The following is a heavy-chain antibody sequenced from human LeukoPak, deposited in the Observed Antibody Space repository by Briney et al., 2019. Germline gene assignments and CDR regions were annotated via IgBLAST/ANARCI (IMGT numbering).Heavy chain of an antibody. D-gene: IGHD5-24*01. CDR1: TYIFTSYY. J-gene: IGHJ4*02. CDR3: AREGDGYKKFDY. Sequence: GASVKVSCKASTYIFTSYYTHWVRQAPGQGLEWMGLINPTDDSTSYAQKFQGRVSVTRDTSTSTVYMELSSLRSEDTAVYYCAREGDGYKKFDYWAQGILVTVSS. V-gene: IGHV1-46*01. CDR2: INPTDDST.